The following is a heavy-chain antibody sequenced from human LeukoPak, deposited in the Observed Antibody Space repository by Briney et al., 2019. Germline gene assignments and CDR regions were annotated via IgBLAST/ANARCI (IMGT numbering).Heavy chain of an antibody. J-gene: IGHJ4*02. D-gene: IGHD6-13*01. CDR3: ARDGLLSSSWPAFFDF. Sequence: GGSLRLSCAASGFNFSSYSMDWVRQAPGKGLEWVSSISTSSSYIYYADSVKGRLTISRDNAKNSLYLQMNSLRAEDTAVYYCARDGLLSSSWPAFFDFWGQGTLVTVSS. CDR2: ISTSSSYI. V-gene: IGHV3-21*01. CDR1: GFNFSSYS.